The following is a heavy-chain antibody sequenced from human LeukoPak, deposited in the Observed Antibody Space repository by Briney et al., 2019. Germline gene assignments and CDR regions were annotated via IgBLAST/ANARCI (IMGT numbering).Heavy chain of an antibody. CDR3: ARDLYGDYVGGDY. CDR2: ISAYNGNT. D-gene: IGHD4-17*01. CDR1: VYTFTSYG. Sequence: ASVTVSYKPSVYTFTSYGISWVRQAPGQGLEWMGWISAYNGNTNYAQKLQGRVTMTTDTSTSTAYMELRSLRSDDTAVYYCARDLYGDYVGGDYWGQGTLVTVSS. V-gene: IGHV1-18*01. J-gene: IGHJ4*02.